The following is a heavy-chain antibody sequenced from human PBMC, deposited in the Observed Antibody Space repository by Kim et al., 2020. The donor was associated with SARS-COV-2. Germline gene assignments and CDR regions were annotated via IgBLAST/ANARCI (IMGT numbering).Heavy chain of an antibody. J-gene: IGHJ2*01. CDR3: ARVAYGDYADWYFDL. Sequence: SETLSLTCAVSGGSISSGGYSWSWIRQPPGKGLEWIGYIYHSGSTYYNPSLKSRVTISVDRSKNQFSLKLSSVTAADTAVYYCARVAYGDYADWYFDLWGRGTLVTVSS. V-gene: IGHV4-30-2*01. CDR2: IYHSGST. CDR1: GGSISSGGYS. D-gene: IGHD4-17*01.